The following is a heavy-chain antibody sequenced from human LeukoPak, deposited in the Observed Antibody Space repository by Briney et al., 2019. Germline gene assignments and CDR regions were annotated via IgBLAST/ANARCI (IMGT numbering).Heavy chain of an antibody. CDR1: GGSFIGFH. CDR2: VYYSGST. CDR3: ASNTGTVFDY. V-gene: IGHV4-59*01. D-gene: IGHD7-27*01. Sequence: SETLSLTCAVYGGSFIGFHWSWIRQPPGKGLEWIGYVYYSGSTEYNPSLRSRVTISLEMSKHQFSLNLTSVTAADTAVYYCASNTGTVFDYWGQGALVTVSS. J-gene: IGHJ4*02.